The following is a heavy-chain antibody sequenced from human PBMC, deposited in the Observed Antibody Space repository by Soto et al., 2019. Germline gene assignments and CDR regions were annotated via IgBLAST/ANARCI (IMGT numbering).Heavy chain of an antibody. CDR1: GFTFSSHA. J-gene: IGHJ4*02. Sequence: QVQLVESGGGVVQPGRSLRLSCAASGFTFSSHAMHWVRQAPDKGLEWVAVIWYDGSKKYYADSVKGRFTVARDDSKNTLSLQMNSLRVEDTAVYYCARDPGYSGFDFDYWGQGTLVTVSS. D-gene: IGHD5-12*01. CDR2: IWYDGSKK. V-gene: IGHV3-33*01. CDR3: ARDPGYSGFDFDY.